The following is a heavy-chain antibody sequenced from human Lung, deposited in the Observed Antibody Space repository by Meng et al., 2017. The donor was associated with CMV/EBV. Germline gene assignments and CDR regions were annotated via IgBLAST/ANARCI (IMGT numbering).Heavy chain of an antibody. CDR3: ARERGGGDGHNFDDLPRDY. V-gene: IGHV1-18*01. CDR2: ISAYNGNT. D-gene: IGHD5-24*01. CDR1: GYTFTSYG. J-gene: IGHJ4*02. Sequence: ASVXVSXKASGYTFTSYGISWVRQDPGQGLEWMGWISAYNGNTNYAQKRRGRVAMTTDTSTSTAYMELRSLRSDDTAVYYCARERGGGDGHNFDDLPRDYWGQGTLVTVSS.